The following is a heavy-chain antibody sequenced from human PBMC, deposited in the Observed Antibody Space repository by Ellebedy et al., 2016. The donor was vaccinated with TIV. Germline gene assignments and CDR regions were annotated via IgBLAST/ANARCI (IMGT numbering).Heavy chain of an antibody. V-gene: IGHV1-3*01. J-gene: IGHJ4*02. CDR1: GYSFSFYA. CDR3: ARGYYDSSGYYVDS. D-gene: IGHD3-22*01. Sequence: AASVKVSCKASGYSFSFYAIHWVRQAPGQGLQWMGWINSGDGKTQYSRNFQGIVTIARDTSASPAYMELSSLRSEDTAVYYCARGYYDSSGYYVDSWGQGTQVIVSS. CDR2: INSGDGKT.